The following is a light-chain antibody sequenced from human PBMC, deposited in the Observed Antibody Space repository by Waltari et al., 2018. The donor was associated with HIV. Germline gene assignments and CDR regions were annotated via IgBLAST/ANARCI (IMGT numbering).Light chain of an antibody. CDR1: SSNIGAGYD. Sequence: QSVLTQPPSVSGAPGQRVTIPCTGSSSNIGAGYDVPWYQQLPSTAPKLLIYGNSNRPSGVPDRFSGSKSGTSASLAITGLQAEDEADYYCQSYDSSLSGPYVFGTGTKVTVL. CDR3: QSYDSSLSGPYV. J-gene: IGLJ1*01. V-gene: IGLV1-40*01. CDR2: GNS.